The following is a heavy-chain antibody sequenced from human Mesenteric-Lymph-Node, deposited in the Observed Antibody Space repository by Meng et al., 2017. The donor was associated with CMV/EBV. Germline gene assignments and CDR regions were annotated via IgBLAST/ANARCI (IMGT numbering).Heavy chain of an antibody. V-gene: IGHV3-74*01. D-gene: IGHD3-3*01. J-gene: IGHJ4*02. CDR2: ISSDESST. CDR3: ALADFWSGYYTL. Sequence: GESLKISCVASGFTFSSYWMTWVRQAPGRGLVWVSHISSDESSTNYADSVKGRFTISRDNAKKTLYLQMNSLRAEDTAVYYCALADFWSGYYTLWGQGTLVTVSS. CDR1: GFTFSSYW.